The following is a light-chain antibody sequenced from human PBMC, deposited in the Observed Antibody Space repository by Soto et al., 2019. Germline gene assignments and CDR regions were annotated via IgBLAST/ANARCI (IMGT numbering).Light chain of an antibody. Sequence: SYELTQPPSVSVAPGETARITCGGNIIGSKSVHWYQQKPGQAPVLVIYYDSDRPSGIPERFSGSNSGNTATLTISRVEAGYEADYYCQVWDSSSDHHVFGTGTKVTVL. CDR1: IIGSKS. CDR3: QVWDSSSDHHV. J-gene: IGLJ1*01. V-gene: IGLV3-21*04. CDR2: YDS.